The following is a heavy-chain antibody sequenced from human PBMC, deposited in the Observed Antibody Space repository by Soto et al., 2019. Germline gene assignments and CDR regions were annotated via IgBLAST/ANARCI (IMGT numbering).Heavy chain of an antibody. J-gene: IGHJ4*02. D-gene: IGHD1-7*01. V-gene: IGHV3-23*01. CDR2: ISASGDTT. Sequence: GGSLRLSCAVSGFTFSIYAMSWVRQAPGKGLEWVSGISASGDTTYYADSVKGRFTISRDNSKNTLYLQMNSLRADDTALYYCAKGNHWQLPRIRFDYWGQGALVTVSS. CDR3: AKGNHWQLPRIRFDY. CDR1: GFTFSIYA.